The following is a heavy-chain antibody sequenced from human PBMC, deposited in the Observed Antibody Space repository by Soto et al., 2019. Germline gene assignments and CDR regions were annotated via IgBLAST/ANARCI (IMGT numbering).Heavy chain of an antibody. CDR1: GYTFTSYG. V-gene: IGHV1-18*01. CDR2: ISAYNGNT. J-gene: IGHJ4*02. Sequence: ASVKVSCKASGYTFTSYGISWVRQAPGQGLEWMGWISAYNGNTNYAQKLQGRVTMTTDTSTSTAYMELRSLRSDDTAVYYCARTTTGTIQRGYYFDYWGQGTLVTVSS. CDR3: ARTTTGTIQRGYYFDY. D-gene: IGHD1-1*01.